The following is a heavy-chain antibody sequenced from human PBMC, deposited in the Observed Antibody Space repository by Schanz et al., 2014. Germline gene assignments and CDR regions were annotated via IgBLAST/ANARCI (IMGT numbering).Heavy chain of an antibody. J-gene: IGHJ3*02. CDR3: VVALAGNAFDI. V-gene: IGHV3-30*04. CDR2: ISYDGSNQ. CDR1: GFTVRSYA. Sequence: QVQLVESGGGVVQPGRSLRLSCAASGFTVRSYAMHWVRQAPGKGLEWVAAISYDGSNQYYTDSVKGRFTVSRDNSKNTVYLQMNSLRADDTAVYYCVVALAGNAFDIWGQGTMVTVSS. D-gene: IGHD1-1*01.